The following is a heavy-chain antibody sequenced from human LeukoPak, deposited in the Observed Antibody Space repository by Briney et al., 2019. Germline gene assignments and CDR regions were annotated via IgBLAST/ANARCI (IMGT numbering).Heavy chain of an antibody. J-gene: IGHJ4*02. CDR3: AKAPSYTTVTTPFDY. D-gene: IGHD4-17*01. Sequence: GGSLRLSCAASGFTFDDYVMHWVRQAPGKGLEWVSGISWNSGNIGYADSVKGRSTISRDNAKNSLYLQMNSLRAEDTALYYCAKAPSYTTVTTPFDYWGQGTLVTVSS. V-gene: IGHV3-9*01. CDR2: ISWNSGNI. CDR1: GFTFDDYV.